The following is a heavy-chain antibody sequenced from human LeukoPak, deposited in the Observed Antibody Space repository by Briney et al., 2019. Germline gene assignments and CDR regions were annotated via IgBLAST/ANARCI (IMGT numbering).Heavy chain of an antibody. CDR1: GFTFSKVW. J-gene: IGHJ1*01. Sequence: GGSLRLSCAASGFTFSKVWMSCVRQAPGKGLEWVGRIKSKTDGGTIDYAAPVKGRFTISRDDSKDTLFLQMNSLKTEDTAVYYCTTDLSELDGSAYYAKDFHQGGQGTLVSVSS. CDR2: IKSKTDGGTI. V-gene: IGHV3-15*01. D-gene: IGHD3-22*01. CDR3: TTDLSELDGSAYYAKDFHQ.